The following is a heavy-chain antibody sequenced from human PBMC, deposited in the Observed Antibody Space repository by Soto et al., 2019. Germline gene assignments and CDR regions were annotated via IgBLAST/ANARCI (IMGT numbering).Heavy chain of an antibody. CDR1: ADSISSYY. D-gene: IGHD1-7*01. CDR3: ASARRYTLNSGPYYFDY. CDR2: IHYSGST. J-gene: IGHJ4*02. Sequence: QVQLQESGPGLVKPSETLSLTCTVSADSISSYYWSWIRQSPGKGLEWIGYIHYSGSTNYTHSLKSGVTIAGDSSKPQFSLKLNSVTAADTAVYYCASARRYTLNSGPYYFDYWGQGTLVAVSS. V-gene: IGHV4-59*01.